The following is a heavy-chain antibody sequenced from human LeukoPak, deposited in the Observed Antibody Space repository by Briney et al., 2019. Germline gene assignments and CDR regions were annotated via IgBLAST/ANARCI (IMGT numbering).Heavy chain of an antibody. CDR1: GFTFGDFS. Sequence: GGSLRLSCAASGFTFGDFSMPWVRQAPGKGLEWVSGISWNSGSIGYADSVKGRFTISRDNAKNSLYLQMNSLRAEDTAVYYCARDHCSSTSCSRGDYWGQGTLVTVSS. CDR2: ISWNSGSI. CDR3: ARDHCSSTSCSRGDY. V-gene: IGHV3-9*01. D-gene: IGHD2-2*01. J-gene: IGHJ4*02.